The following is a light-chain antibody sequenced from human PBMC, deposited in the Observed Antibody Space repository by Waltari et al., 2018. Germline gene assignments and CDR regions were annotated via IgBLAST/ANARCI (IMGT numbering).Light chain of an antibody. J-gene: IGKJ4*01. Sequence: CRASQTISSISLTWYQQKPGQAPSLLIYGTSSRATSIPDRFSGSGSGTDFTLTIRRLDPEDFAVYYCQQYDGSTVTFGGGTKVEVK. CDR2: GTS. CDR1: QTISSIS. CDR3: QQYDGSTVT. V-gene: IGKV3-20*01.